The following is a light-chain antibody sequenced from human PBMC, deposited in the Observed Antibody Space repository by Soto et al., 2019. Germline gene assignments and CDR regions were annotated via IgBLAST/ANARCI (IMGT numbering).Light chain of an antibody. CDR3: TSYTTLATNV. Sequence: QSVLTQPASVSGSPGQSIAISCTGTSSDVGGYNYVSWYQQHPGKAPKLMVYDVSNRPSGVSNRFSGSKSGNTASLTISGLQAEDEADYYSTSYTTLATNVFGTGTKVPV. CDR2: DVS. J-gene: IGLJ1*01. CDR1: SSDVGGYNY. V-gene: IGLV2-14*01.